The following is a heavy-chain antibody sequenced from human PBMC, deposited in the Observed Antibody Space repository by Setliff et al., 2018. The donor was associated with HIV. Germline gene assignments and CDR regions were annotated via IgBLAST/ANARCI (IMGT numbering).Heavy chain of an antibody. CDR1: GGSINSSSSY. CDR3: ARQYYGSGNYYYYMDD. CDR2: MFYSGST. V-gene: IGHV4-39*01. D-gene: IGHD3-10*01. Sequence: SETLSLTCTVSGGSINSSSSYWGWIRQPPGKGLEWIGSMFYSGSTSYNPSLKSRVTISVDTSKKQLSLKLSSVTAADTAVYYCARQYYGSGNYYYYMDDWGKGTTVTVSS. J-gene: IGHJ6*03.